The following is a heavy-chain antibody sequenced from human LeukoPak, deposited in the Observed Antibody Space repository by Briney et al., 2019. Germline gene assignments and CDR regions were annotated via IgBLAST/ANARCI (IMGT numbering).Heavy chain of an antibody. V-gene: IGHV1-46*01. CDR1: GYTFTSYY. Sequence: ASVKASXKASGYTFTSYYMHWVRQAPGQGLEWMGIINPSGGSTSYAQKFQGRVTMTRDTSTSTVYMELSSLRSEDTAVYYCAREQGVISPFDYWGQGTLVTVSS. CDR2: INPSGGST. CDR3: AREQGVISPFDY. J-gene: IGHJ4*02. D-gene: IGHD3-10*01.